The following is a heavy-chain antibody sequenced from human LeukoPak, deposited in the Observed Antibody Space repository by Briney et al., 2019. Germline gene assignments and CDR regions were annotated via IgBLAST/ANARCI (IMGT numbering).Heavy chain of an antibody. CDR3: ARGYCSSTICFQYFHH. Sequence: SETLSLTCTVSSDSISSSYWSWIRQPPGKGLEWIGYIYYSGSTNYNPSLKSRVAISVDTSKNQFSLKLNSVTAADTAAYYCARGYCSSTICFQYFHHWGQGTLVTVSS. D-gene: IGHD2-2*01. CDR2: IYYSGST. J-gene: IGHJ1*01. V-gene: IGHV4-59*01. CDR1: SDSISSSY.